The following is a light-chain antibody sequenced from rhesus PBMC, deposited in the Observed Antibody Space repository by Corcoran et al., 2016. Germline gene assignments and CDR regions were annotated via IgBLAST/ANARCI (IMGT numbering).Light chain of an antibody. J-gene: IGKJ3*01. CDR3: QHNYGTPFT. V-gene: IGKV1-74*01. Sequence: DIQLTQSPSSLSASVGDTVTITCRASETVNNYLTWYQQKPGKAPKLLIFVASTLQGGVPPSFSGSGSGTDCTLIISILQSEDVATYYCQHNYGTPFTFGPGTKLDIK. CDR2: VAS. CDR1: ETVNNY.